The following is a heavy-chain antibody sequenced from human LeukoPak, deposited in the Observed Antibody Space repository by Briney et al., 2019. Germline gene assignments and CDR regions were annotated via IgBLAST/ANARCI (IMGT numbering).Heavy chain of an antibody. D-gene: IGHD6-19*01. Sequence: GTSLRLSCVASGFTFRDHGMDWVRQAPGKGLEWVAVIAADGGVKQYADSVKGRFTLARDNSKNTLFLQMNILSVEDTALYYCAREATWGQWYFDLWGQGTPVTVSS. CDR2: IAADGGVK. CDR3: AREATWGQWYFDL. CDR1: GFTFRDHG. J-gene: IGHJ4*02. V-gene: IGHV3-30*03.